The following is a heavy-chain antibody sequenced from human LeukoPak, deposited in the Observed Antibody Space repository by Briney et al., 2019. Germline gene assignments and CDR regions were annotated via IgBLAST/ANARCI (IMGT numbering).Heavy chain of an antibody. J-gene: IGHJ5*02. CDR1: GFTFSSYG. CDR3: ARALSSSSWNWFDP. Sequence: GGSLRLSCAASGFTFSSYGMSWVRQAPGKGLEWVSAISGSGGSTYYADSVKGRFTISRDNSKNTLYLQMNSLRAEDTAVYYCARALSSSSWNWFDPWGQGTLVTVSS. CDR2: ISGSGGST. V-gene: IGHV3-23*01. D-gene: IGHD6-13*01.